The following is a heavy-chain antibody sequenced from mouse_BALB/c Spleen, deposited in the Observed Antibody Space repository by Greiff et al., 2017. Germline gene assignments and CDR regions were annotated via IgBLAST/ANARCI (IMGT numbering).Heavy chain of an antibody. Sequence: EVKVVESGGGLVQPGGSLRLSCATSGFTFTDYYMSWVRQPPGKALEWLGFIRNKANGYTTEYSASVKGRFTISRDNSQSILYLQMNTLRAEDSATYYCAREVLRLRYFDVWGAGTTVTVSS. J-gene: IGHJ1*01. V-gene: IGHV7-3*02. CDR2: IRNKANGYTT. D-gene: IGHD1-2*01. CDR1: GFTFTDYY. CDR3: AREVLRLRYFDV.